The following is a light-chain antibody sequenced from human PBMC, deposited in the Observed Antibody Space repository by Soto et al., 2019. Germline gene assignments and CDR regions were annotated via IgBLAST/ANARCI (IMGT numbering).Light chain of an antibody. CDR1: SSNIGAGYD. CDR3: QSYDSSLSVV. V-gene: IGLV1-40*01. Sequence: QSVLTQPPSVSGAPGQRVTISCTGSSSNIGAGYDVHWYQQLPGTAPKLLIYTNIIRPSGVPDRFSGSKSGTSASLAITGLQAEDEADYYCQSYDSSLSVVFGGGTKVTVL. CDR2: TNI. J-gene: IGLJ2*01.